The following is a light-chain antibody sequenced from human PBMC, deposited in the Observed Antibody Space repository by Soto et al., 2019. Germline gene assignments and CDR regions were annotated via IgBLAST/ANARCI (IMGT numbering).Light chain of an antibody. J-gene: IGKJ4*01. CDR2: GAS. CDR1: QSISSY. CDR3: QQSYSNPLT. V-gene: IGKV1-39*01. Sequence: DIQMTQSPSSLSASVGDRVTITCRASQSISSYLIWYQHKPGEAPKLLIYGASSLYSGVPSRFSGSGSETEFTLTINSLQPEDFATYYCQQSYSNPLTFGGGTKVEIK.